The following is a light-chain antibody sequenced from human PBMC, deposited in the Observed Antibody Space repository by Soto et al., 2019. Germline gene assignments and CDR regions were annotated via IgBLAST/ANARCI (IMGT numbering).Light chain of an antibody. V-gene: IGLV2-8*01. CDR2: EVT. CDR1: SSDVGGYNY. CDR3: SSYASRNNCDSV. J-gene: IGLJ3*02. Sequence: QSVLTQPPSASGSPGQSVTISCTGTSSDVGGYNYVSWYQQYPGRAPKLMIYEVTKRPSGVPDRFSGSKSGNTASLTVSGLQAEDEADSYCSSYASRNNCDSVFGGGTKLTVL.